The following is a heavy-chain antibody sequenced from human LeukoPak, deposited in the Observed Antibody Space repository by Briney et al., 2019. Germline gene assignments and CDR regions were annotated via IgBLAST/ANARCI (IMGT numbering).Heavy chain of an antibody. J-gene: IGHJ5*02. D-gene: IGHD3-10*01. V-gene: IGHV1-18*01. CDR1: GYTFSSHS. Sequence: ASVKVSCKASGYTFSSHSMNWVRQAPGQGLEWMGWISPYNGNTNYAQKLQDRVTMTTDTSTSTAYMELRSLRSDDTAVYYCARGLGTTNWYGEWFDPWGQGTLVTVSS. CDR2: ISPYNGNT. CDR3: ARGLGTTNWYGEWFDP.